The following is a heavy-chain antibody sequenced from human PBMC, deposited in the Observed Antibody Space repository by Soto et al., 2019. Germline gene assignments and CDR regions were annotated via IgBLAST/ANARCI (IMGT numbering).Heavy chain of an antibody. D-gene: IGHD3-16*01. V-gene: IGHV4-31*03. CDR1: GGSLREFGHF. J-gene: IGHJ5*01. CDR2: STYTGVT. CDR3: ATDSGGPPLNSFDS. Sequence: PSETLSLTCTVSGGSLREFGHFWTWIRQRPGRGLEWIGYSTYTGVTYYSPSLQSRISISVDTSKNQFSLTLNSVTAADTAVYYCATDSGGPPLNSFDSWGQGTLVTVSS.